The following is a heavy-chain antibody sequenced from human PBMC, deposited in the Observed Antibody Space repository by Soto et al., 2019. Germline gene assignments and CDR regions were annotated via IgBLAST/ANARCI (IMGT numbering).Heavy chain of an antibody. J-gene: IGHJ4*02. CDR1: GFTFDDYA. CDR2: ISWNSGNI. D-gene: IGHD1-1*01. Sequence: GGSLRLSCAASGFTFDDYAMYWVRQVLGKGLEWVSSISWNSGNIDYADSVKGRFTTSRDNAENSLYLQMNSLRTEDTAMYYCAKEGPITNWYFDYWGQGTLVTVSS. V-gene: IGHV3-9*01. CDR3: AKEGPITNWYFDY.